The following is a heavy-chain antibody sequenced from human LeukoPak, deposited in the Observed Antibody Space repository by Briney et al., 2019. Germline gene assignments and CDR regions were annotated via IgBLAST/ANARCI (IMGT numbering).Heavy chain of an antibody. CDR2: INPSGTGT. Sequence: ASVKVSCKASGYTITNNYMHWVRQAPGQGLEWMGVINPSGTGTSYAQKFQGRVTMTRDTSTSTVYMELSSLRSEDTAVYYCARGVWLQTYYFDYWGQGTLVTVSS. V-gene: IGHV1-46*01. CDR3: ARGVWLQTYYFDY. D-gene: IGHD5-12*01. J-gene: IGHJ4*02. CDR1: GYTITNNY.